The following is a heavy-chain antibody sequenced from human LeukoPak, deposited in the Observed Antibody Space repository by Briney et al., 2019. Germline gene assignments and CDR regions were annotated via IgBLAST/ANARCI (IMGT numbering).Heavy chain of an antibody. D-gene: IGHD1-7*01. V-gene: IGHV3-64D*06. CDR2: ISSNGGST. CDR1: GFTFSSYA. Sequence: PGGSLRLSCSASGFTFSSYAMHWVRQAPGKGLEYVSAISSNGGSTYYADSVKGRFTISRDNSKNTLYLQMSSLRAADTAVYYCARVRTGTIDYWGQGTLVTVSS. J-gene: IGHJ4*02. CDR3: ARVRTGTIDY.